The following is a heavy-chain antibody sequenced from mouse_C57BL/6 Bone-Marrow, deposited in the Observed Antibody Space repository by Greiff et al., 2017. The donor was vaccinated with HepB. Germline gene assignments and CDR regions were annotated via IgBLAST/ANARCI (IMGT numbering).Heavy chain of an antibody. V-gene: IGHV1-26*01. CDR3: ARKWRWLLPAMDY. D-gene: IGHD2-3*01. CDR2: INPNNGGT. J-gene: IGHJ4*01. CDR1: GYTFTDYY. Sequence: VQLQQSGPELVKPGASVKISCKASGYTFTDYYMNWVKQSHGKSLEWIGDINPNNGGTSYNQKFKGKATLTVDKSSSTAYMELRSLTSEDSAVYYCARKWRWLLPAMDYWGQGTSVTVSS.